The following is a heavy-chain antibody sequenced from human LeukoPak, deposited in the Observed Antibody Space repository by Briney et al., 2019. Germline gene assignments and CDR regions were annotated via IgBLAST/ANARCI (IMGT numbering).Heavy chain of an antibody. CDR3: ARDYSLWSGSNFDY. Sequence: SETLSLTCTVSGGSISSGSYYWSWIRQPAGKGLEWIGRIYTSGSTNYNPSLKSRVNISVDTSKNQFSLKLSSVTAADTAVYYCARDYSLWSGSNFDYWGQGTLVTVSS. D-gene: IGHD3-3*01. CDR1: GGSISSGSYY. V-gene: IGHV4-61*02. J-gene: IGHJ4*02. CDR2: IYTSGST.